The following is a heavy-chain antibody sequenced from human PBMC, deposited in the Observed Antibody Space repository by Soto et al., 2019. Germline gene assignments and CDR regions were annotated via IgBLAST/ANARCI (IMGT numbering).Heavy chain of an antibody. Sequence: QVHLVQSGAEVKKPGASVKVSCKGSGYDFTTYGITWVRQAPGQGLEWMAWISAHNGNTDYAQKLQGRVTVTRDTSTSEAYMERRSLRSDDTAMDYCAKGRYGDNWVQGALVTVS. CDR1: GYDFTTYG. J-gene: IGHJ4*02. D-gene: IGHD1-1*01. CDR3: AKGRYGDN. CDR2: ISAHNGNT. V-gene: IGHV1-18*01.